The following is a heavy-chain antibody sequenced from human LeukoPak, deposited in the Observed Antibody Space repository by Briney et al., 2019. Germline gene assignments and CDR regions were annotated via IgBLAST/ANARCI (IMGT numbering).Heavy chain of an antibody. CDR2: INPSGGST. CDR1: GYTFTNYY. J-gene: IGHJ4*02. CDR3: ARDFRGSHFDY. V-gene: IGHV1-46*01. D-gene: IGHD1-26*01. Sequence: ASVKVSCKASGYTFTNYYIHWVRQAPGQGLEWMGIINPSGGSTSYAQKLQGRVTMTTDTSTSTAYMELRSLRSDDTAVYYCARDFRGSHFDYWGQGTLVTVSS.